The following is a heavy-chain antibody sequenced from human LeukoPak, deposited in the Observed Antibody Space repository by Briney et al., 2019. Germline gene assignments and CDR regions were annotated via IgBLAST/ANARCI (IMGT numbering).Heavy chain of an antibody. D-gene: IGHD2-15*01. J-gene: IGHJ4*02. CDR3: ARYCSGGCYSGVDY. Sequence: GGSLRLSCAASGFTFSSYAMTWVRQAPGKGLEWVSVISGGGGSTYYADSVKGRFTISRDNSKNTLYLQMDTLRAEDTAVYYCARYCSGGCYSGVDYWGQGTLVTVPS. V-gene: IGHV3-23*01. CDR1: GFTFSSYA. CDR2: ISGGGGST.